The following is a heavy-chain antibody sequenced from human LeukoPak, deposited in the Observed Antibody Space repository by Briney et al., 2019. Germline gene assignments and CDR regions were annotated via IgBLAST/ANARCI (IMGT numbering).Heavy chain of an antibody. J-gene: IGHJ6*02. CDR2: IYYSGST. V-gene: IGHV4-59*08. Sequence: SETLSLTCAVYGGSFSGYYWSWIRQPPGKGLEWIGYIYYSGSTNYNPSLKSRVTISVDTSKNQFSLKLSSVTAADTAVYYCARLNDKDWGSLVHYGMDVWGQGTTVTVSS. CDR3: ARLNDKDWGSLVHYGMDV. CDR1: GGSFSGYY. D-gene: IGHD7-27*01.